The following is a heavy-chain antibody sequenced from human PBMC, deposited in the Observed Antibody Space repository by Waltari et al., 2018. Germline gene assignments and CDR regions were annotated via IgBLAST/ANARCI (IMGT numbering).Heavy chain of an antibody. D-gene: IGHD2-8*01. J-gene: IGHJ4*02. V-gene: IGHV1-18*01. CDR3: ARRGFCTNGVCNLDY. CDR1: GYSFTSYG. CDR2: ISGCNGVT. Sequence: QVQLVQSGAEVKKPGASVKVSCKASGYSFTSYGISWVRQAHGTGLEWMGWISGCNGVTQYAQKLQDRVTMTTYTSTTTAYMELRSLRSDDTAVYYCARRGFCTNGVCNLDYWGQGTLVTVSS.